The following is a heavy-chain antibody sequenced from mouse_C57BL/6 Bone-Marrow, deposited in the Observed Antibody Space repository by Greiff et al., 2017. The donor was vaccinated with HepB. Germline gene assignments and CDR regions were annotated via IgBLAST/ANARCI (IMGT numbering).Heavy chain of an antibody. CDR3: TKGETYGSYAMDY. CDR1: GDEGADCG. D-gene: IGHD1-1*01. CDR2: IDPETGGT. Sequence: QGQRKEEGEGRGGRGAGGKGAGRAAGDEGADCGMHGWRQGRLKGGEWIWAIDPETGGTAYNQKFKGKAILTADKSSSTAYMELRSLTSEDSAVYYCTKGETYGSYAMDYWGQGTSVTVSS. V-gene: IGHV1-15*01. J-gene: IGHJ4*01.